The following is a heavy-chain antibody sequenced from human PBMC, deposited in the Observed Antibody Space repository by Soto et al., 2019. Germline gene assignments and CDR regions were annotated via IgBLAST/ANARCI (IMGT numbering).Heavy chain of an antibody. V-gene: IGHV3-74*01. CDR1: GFSLSNYW. CDR3: ARPTSLSGNPFDH. D-gene: IGHD3-3*01. Sequence: PGGSLRLSCVGSGFSLSNYWMHWVRQAPGKGLEWVSRITSDGSAPIYADSVKGRFPISRDNAKNTLYLQMDSLRAEDTAVYYCARPTSLSGNPFDHWGQGTLVTVSS. J-gene: IGHJ4*02. CDR2: ITSDGSAP.